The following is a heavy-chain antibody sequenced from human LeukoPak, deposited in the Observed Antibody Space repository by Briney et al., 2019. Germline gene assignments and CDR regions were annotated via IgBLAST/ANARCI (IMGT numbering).Heavy chain of an antibody. CDR3: ARSPPPGATAYGVVDY. V-gene: IGHV4-4*02. CDR1: GGSISSSHW. Sequence: PSETLSLTCTVFGGSISSSHWWTWVRHSPGKGLEWIGEIYHSGTTNYNPSLKSRVIISVDTPKNQFSLKLTSVTAADTAVYYCARSPPPGATAYGVVDYWGQGTLVTVSS. D-gene: IGHD2-2*01. CDR2: IYHSGTT. J-gene: IGHJ4*02.